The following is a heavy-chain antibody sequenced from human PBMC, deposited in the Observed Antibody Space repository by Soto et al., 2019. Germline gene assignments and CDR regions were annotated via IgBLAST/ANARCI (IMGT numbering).Heavy chain of an antibody. CDR2: IYYSGST. V-gene: IGHV4-59*01. J-gene: IGHJ3*02. Sequence: PSETLSLTCTVSGGSISSYYWSWIRQPPGKGLEWIGYIYYSGSTNYSPSLKSRVTISVDTSKNQFSLKLSSVTAADTAVYYCARETTTVVTVGPFDIWGQGTMVTVS. D-gene: IGHD4-17*01. CDR1: GGSISSYY. CDR3: ARETTTVVTVGPFDI.